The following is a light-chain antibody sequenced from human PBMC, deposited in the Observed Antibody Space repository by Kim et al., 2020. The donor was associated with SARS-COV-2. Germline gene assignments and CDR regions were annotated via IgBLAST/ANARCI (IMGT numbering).Light chain of an antibody. V-gene: IGLV6-57*02. CDR2: ADN. CDR1: RRGISSSY. CDR3: QSYDTRSHEV. J-gene: IGLJ3*02. Sequence: KAVTIACTSSRRGISSSYVQWDQKRPGRAPTSLMSADNQRPSGVPDRFSGSVDDSSNSASLSVSGLKPEDEADYYCQSYDTRSHEVFGGGTQLTVL.